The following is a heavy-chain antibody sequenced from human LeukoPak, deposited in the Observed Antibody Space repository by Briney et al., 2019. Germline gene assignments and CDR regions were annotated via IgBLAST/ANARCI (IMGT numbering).Heavy chain of an antibody. CDR1: GFTFSSSA. V-gene: IGHV3-23*01. J-gene: IGHJ4*02. Sequence: GGSLRLPCAASGFTFSSSAMTWVRQAPGKGLEWVSSISATGDSTFYADSVKGRFTISRDNSKNTLYLQMNSLRAEDTAIYFCAKFTDYYADYWGQGALVTVSS. D-gene: IGHD2-21*02. CDR3: AKFTDYYADY. CDR2: ISATGDST.